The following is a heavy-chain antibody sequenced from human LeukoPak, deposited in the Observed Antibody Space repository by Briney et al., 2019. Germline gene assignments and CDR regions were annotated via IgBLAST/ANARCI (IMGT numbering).Heavy chain of an antibody. Sequence: GGSLRLSCAASGFTFSSYWMSWVRQAPGKGLEWVADIKQDGSEKYYVDSVKGRFTISRDNAKNSLYLQMNSLRAEDTAVYYCARCGSRYGQNWFDPWGQGTLVTVSS. V-gene: IGHV3-7*01. J-gene: IGHJ5*02. CDR1: GFTFSSYW. D-gene: IGHD5-18*01. CDR3: ARCGSRYGQNWFDP. CDR2: IKQDGSEK.